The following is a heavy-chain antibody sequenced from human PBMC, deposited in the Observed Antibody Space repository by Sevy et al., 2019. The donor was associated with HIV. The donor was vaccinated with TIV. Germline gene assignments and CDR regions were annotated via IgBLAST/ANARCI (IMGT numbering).Heavy chain of an antibody. CDR3: ARDRTRGSSGCYFYYFDY. CDR1: GGTFSSYA. V-gene: IGHV1-69*13. CDR2: IIPIFGTA. D-gene: IGHD3-22*01. Sequence: ASVKVSCKASGGTFSSYAISWVRQAPGQGLEWMGGIIPIFGTANYAQKFQGRVTITADESTSTAYMELSSLRSEDTAVYYCARDRTRGSSGCYFYYFDYWGQGTLVTVSS. J-gene: IGHJ4*02.